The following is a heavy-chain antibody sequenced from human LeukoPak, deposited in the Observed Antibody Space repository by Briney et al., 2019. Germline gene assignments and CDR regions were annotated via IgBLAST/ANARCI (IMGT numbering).Heavy chain of an antibody. CDR2: INPNSGGT. V-gene: IGHV1-2*02. Sequence: GASVKVSCKASGYTFTGYYMHWVRQAPGQGLEWMGWINPNSGGTNYAQKFQGRVTITADESTSTAYMELSSLRSEDTAVYYCARGRHGSGSYFDYWGQGTLVTVSS. J-gene: IGHJ4*02. CDR1: GYTFTGYY. CDR3: ARGRHGSGSYFDY. D-gene: IGHD3-10*01.